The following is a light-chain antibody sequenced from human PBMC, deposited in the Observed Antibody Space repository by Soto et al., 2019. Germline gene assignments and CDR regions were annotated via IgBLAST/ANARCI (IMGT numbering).Light chain of an antibody. V-gene: IGLV2-8*01. J-gene: IGLJ1*01. CDR2: AVS. CDR1: SRDVGGQNY. CDR3: CSHAGNNNYV. Sequence: QSALTQPPSASGSPGQSVAISCTGTSRDVGGQNYVSWFQQYPGKAPKLLIYAVSNRPSGVPYRFSGSKSGNTASLTISGLRAEDEADYFCCSHAGNNNYVFGTGTKV.